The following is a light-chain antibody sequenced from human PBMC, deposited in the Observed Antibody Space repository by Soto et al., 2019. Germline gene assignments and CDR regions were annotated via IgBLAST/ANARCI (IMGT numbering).Light chain of an antibody. J-gene: IGKJ3*01. Sequence: DIVMTQSRLSLPVTPGEPASISCRSSQSLQHSNGHNYLDWYLKKPGQSPQLLMYLGSNRPSGVPDRFSGSGSGTDFTLKISRVEAEDVGVYYCKQALQTPLTFGPGTKLEI. CDR3: KQALQTPLT. CDR2: LGS. V-gene: IGKV2-28*01. CDR1: QSLQHSNGHNY.